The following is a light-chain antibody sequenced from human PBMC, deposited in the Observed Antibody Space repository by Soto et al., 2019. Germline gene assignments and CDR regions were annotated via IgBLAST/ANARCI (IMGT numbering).Light chain of an antibody. Sequence: EIVLTQSPATLSLSPGERATLSCRASQSVSSYLAWYQQKPGQAPRLLIYDASNRATGIPARFSGSGSGTDFTLTISSLEPEHFAVYYCQQRSNWLFGGGTKVEIK. V-gene: IGKV3-11*01. CDR1: QSVSSY. J-gene: IGKJ4*01. CDR3: QQRSNWL. CDR2: DAS.